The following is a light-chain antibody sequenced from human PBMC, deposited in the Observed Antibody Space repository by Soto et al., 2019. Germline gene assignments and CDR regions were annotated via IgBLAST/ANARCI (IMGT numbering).Light chain of an antibody. CDR1: QTVGRNF. J-gene: IGKJ4*01. CDR2: HAS. CDR3: HQYASSPLT. Sequence: EIVLTQSPGTRSFSPGERATLSCRASQTVGRNFLAWYQQKPGQTPRLLIYHASNRASGIPDRFSGSGSGTDFTLTISRLEPEDFALYYCHQYASSPLTFGGGAKVEI. V-gene: IGKV3-20*01.